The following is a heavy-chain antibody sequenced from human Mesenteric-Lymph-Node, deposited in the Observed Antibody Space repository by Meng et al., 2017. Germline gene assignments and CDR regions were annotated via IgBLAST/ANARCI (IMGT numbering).Heavy chain of an antibody. J-gene: IGHJ4*02. CDR2: IKQDGSEE. Sequence: GESLKISCAASGFTFSFYVVHWVRQAPGKGLEWVAHIKQDGSEEYYVDSAKGRFTISRDNAKSSLYLQMNSLRVEDTAVYYCVTWGYINAWGQGTLVTVSS. V-gene: IGHV3-7*01. CDR3: VTWGYINA. D-gene: IGHD5-18*01. CDR1: GFTFSFYV.